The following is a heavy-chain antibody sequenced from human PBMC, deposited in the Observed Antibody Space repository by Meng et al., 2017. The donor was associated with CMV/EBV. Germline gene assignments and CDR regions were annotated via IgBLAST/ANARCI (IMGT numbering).Heavy chain of an antibody. D-gene: IGHD6-6*01. CDR3: ARVNSSSFGYYYYGMDV. CDR2: IIPIFGTA. V-gene: IGHV1-69*05. J-gene: IGHJ6*02. CDR1: GGTFSSYA. Sequence: SVKVSCKASGGTFSSYAISWVRQAPGQGLEWMGGIIPIFGTANYAQKFQGRVTITTDESTSTAYMELSSLRSEDTAVYYCARVNSSSFGYYYYGMDVWGQGTTVTAP.